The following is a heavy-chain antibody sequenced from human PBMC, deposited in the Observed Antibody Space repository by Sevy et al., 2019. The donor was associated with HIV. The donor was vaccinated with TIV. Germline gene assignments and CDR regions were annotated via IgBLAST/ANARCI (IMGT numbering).Heavy chain of an antibody. J-gene: IGHJ4*02. V-gene: IGHV4-31*03. CDR3: ARYRYSSSRYFDY. Sequence: SETLSLTCTVSGGSISSGGYYWSWIRQHPGKGLEWIGYIYYSGSTYYNPSLKSRVTISVDTSKNKFSLKLSSVTAADTAVYYCARYRYSSSRYFDYWGQGTLVTVSS. D-gene: IGHD6-13*01. CDR1: GGSISSGGYY. CDR2: IYYSGST.